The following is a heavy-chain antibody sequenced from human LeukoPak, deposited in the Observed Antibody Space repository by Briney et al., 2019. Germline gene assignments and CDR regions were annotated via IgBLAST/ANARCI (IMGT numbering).Heavy chain of an antibody. CDR2: FSVSGGGT. D-gene: IGHD2-21*02. CDR3: VKDWRDESNCGGDCLQY. Sequence: GGSLTLSCVASGFTFNTYAMTWVRQAPGKGLEWVSSFSVSGGGTYYADSVRGRFIISRDNSKNTLYLHMSSLRAEDMAVYYCVKDWRDESNCGGDCLQYWGQGTLVTVSS. CDR1: GFTFNTYA. J-gene: IGHJ4*02. V-gene: IGHV3-23*01.